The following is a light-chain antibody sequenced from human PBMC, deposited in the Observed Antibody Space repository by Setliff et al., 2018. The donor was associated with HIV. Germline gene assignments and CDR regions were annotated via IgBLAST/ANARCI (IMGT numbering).Light chain of an antibody. CDR3: GAWDDSLSGLV. V-gene: IGLV1-47*01. CDR1: SSNIGSNF. Sequence: SVLTQPPSASGTPGQRVSISCSGSSSNIGSNFVYWYRQLPGTAPKLLIYRNNQRPSGVPDRFSDSKSGTSASLAISGLRSEDEADYYCGAWDDSLSGLVFGTGTKVTVL. J-gene: IGLJ1*01. CDR2: RNN.